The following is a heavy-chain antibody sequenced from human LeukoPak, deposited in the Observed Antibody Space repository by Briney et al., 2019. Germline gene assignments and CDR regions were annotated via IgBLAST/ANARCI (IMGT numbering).Heavy chain of an antibody. J-gene: IGHJ4*02. CDR3: ARERWRSSSIVADY. D-gene: IGHD6-6*01. CDR2: INPNSGGT. Sequence: ASVKVSCKASGYTFTGYYMHWVRQAPGQGLEWMGRINPNSGGTNYAQKFQGRVTMTRDTSISTAYMELSGLRSDDTAVYYCARERWRSSSIVADYWGQGTLVTVSS. V-gene: IGHV1-2*06. CDR1: GYTFTGYY.